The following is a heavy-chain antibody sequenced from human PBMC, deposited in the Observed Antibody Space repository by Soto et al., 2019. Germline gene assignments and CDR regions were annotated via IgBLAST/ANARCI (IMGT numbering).Heavy chain of an antibody. CDR3: ARRSSGWSPWFDP. V-gene: IGHV4-34*01. Sequence: PSETLSLTCAVYGGSFSGYYWTWIRQPPGKGLEWIGEINHSGVSNYNPSLKSRVTFSVDTSKNHFSLMLRSVTAADTAVYYCARRSSGWSPWFDPWGQGALVTVSS. J-gene: IGHJ5*02. D-gene: IGHD6-19*01. CDR2: INHSGVS. CDR1: GGSFSGYY.